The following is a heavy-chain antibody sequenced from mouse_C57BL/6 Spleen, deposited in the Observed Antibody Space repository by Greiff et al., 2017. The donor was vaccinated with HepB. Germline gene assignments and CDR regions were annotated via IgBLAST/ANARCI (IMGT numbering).Heavy chain of an antibody. Sequence: VQLQQSGAELVRPGASVTLSCKASGYTFTDYEMHWVKQTPVHGLEWIGAIDPETGGTAYNQKFKGKAILTADKSSSTAYMELRSLTSEDSAVYYCTSLPRVAYWGQGTLVTFSA. D-gene: IGHD2-1*01. CDR3: TSLPRVAY. CDR1: GYTFTDYE. J-gene: IGHJ3*01. V-gene: IGHV1-15*01. CDR2: IDPETGGT.